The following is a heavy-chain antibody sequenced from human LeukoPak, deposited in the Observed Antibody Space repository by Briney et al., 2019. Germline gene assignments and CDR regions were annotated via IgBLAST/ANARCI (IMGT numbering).Heavy chain of an antibody. D-gene: IGHD2-15*01. V-gene: IGHV3-7*04. J-gene: IGHJ4*02. Sequence: GGSLRLSCAASGFTFSSYSMNWVRQAPGKGLEWVANIKQDGSAKNYVDSVKGRFTISRDNAKNSLYLQMNSLRDEDTAVHYCARGDKWSFDYWGQGTLVIVSS. CDR1: GFTFSSYS. CDR3: ARGDKWSFDY. CDR2: IKQDGSAK.